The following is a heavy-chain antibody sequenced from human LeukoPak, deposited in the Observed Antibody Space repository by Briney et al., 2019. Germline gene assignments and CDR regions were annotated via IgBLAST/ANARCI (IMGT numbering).Heavy chain of an antibody. D-gene: IGHD6-19*01. CDR2: IKSKTDGGTT. J-gene: IGHJ3*02. Sequence: GGSLRLSCAASGFTFSNAWMSWVRQAPGKGLEWVGRIKSKTDGGTTDYAAPVKGRFTISRDDSKNTLYLQMNSLKTEDTAVYYCTTDCLSLFQQCKDAFDIWGQGTMVTVSS. CDR3: TTDCLSLFQQCKDAFDI. CDR1: GFTFSNAW. V-gene: IGHV3-15*01.